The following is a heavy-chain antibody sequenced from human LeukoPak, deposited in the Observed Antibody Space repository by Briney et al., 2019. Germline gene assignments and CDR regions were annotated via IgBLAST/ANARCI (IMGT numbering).Heavy chain of an antibody. Sequence: GGSLRLSCAASGFTFSNYYMNWVRQPPGKGLEWVSSLSGSSSYIYSAASVKGRFTTSRDNAKNSLYLQMNSLRAEDTAVYYCARDVYYYDSSWFDPWGQGTLVTVS. V-gene: IGHV3-21*01. CDR3: ARDVYYYDSSWFDP. CDR2: LSGSSSYI. CDR1: GFTFSNYY. J-gene: IGHJ5*02. D-gene: IGHD3-22*01.